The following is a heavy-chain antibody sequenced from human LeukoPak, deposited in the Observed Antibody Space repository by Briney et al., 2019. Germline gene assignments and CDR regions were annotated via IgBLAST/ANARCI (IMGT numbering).Heavy chain of an antibody. CDR1: GGSISSGGYY. D-gene: IGHD4/OR15-4a*01. CDR3: ARGARMTFDY. V-gene: IGHV4-31*03. J-gene: IGHJ4*02. Sequence: SETLSLTCTVSGGSISSGGYYWSWIRQHPGKGLEWIGYIYYSGSTYYNPSLKSRVTISVDTSKNQFSLKLSSVTAADTAVYYCARGARMTFDYWGQGTLVTVSS. CDR2: IYYSGST.